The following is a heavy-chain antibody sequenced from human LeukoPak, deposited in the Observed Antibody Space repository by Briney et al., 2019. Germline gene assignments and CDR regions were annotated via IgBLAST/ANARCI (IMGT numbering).Heavy chain of an antibody. CDR2: IYHSGGT. CDR1: SGSISSGGYY. D-gene: IGHD1-26*01. J-gene: IGHJ3*02. Sequence: SETLSLTCTVSSGSISSGGYYWSWIRQPPGKGLEWIGYIYHSGGTYYNPSLKSRVTISIDRSKNQFSLKLSSVTAADTAVYYCASGSGSYYDAFDIWGQGTMVTVSS. CDR3: ASGSGSYYDAFDI. V-gene: IGHV4-30-2*01.